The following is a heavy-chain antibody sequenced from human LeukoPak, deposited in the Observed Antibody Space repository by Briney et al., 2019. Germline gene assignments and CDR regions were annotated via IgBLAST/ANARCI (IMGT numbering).Heavy chain of an antibody. D-gene: IGHD3-22*01. V-gene: IGHV5-51*01. CDR1: GYSFTSYW. CDR3: ARGYYDSSGYYGPGQDDAFDI. CDR2: IYPGDSDT. J-gene: IGHJ3*02. Sequence: GESLKISCKGSGYSFTSYWIGWVRQMPGKGLEWMGIIYPGDSDTRYSPSFQGQVTISADKSISTAYLQWGSLKASDTAMYYCARGYYDSSGYYGPGQDDAFDIWGQGTMVTVSS.